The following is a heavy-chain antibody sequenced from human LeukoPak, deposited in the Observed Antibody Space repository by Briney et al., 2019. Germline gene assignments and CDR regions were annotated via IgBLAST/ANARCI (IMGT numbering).Heavy chain of an antibody. CDR3: ARNFYSSGYYYFDY. CDR1: GFTFSSYE. V-gene: IGHV3-21*01. CDR2: ISSSSSYI. J-gene: IGHJ4*02. Sequence: GGSLRLSCAASGFTFSSYEMNWVRQAPGKGLEWVSSISSSSSYIYYADSVKGRFTISRDNAKNSLYLQMNSLRAEDTAVYYCARNFYSSGYYYFDYWGQGTLVTVSS. D-gene: IGHD3-22*01.